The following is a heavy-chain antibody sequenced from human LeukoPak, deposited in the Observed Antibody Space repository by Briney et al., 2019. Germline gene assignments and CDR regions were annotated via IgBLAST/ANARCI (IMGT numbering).Heavy chain of an antibody. CDR3: ARGYDFWSGYQEEYFQH. V-gene: IGHV4-59*08. CDR2: IYSSGRT. Sequence: SETLSLTCTVSGGSISSYSWSWIRQPPGKGLEWIGYIYSSGRTNHNPSLKSRVTISVDTSKNQFSLKLSSVTAADTAVYYCARGYDFWSGYQEEYFQHWGQGTLVTVSS. CDR1: GGSISSYS. D-gene: IGHD3-3*01. J-gene: IGHJ1*01.